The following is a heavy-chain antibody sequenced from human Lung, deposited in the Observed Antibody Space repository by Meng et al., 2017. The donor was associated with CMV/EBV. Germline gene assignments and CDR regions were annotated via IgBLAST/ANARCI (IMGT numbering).Heavy chain of an antibody. CDR1: GYTFTSYG. D-gene: IGHD3-22*01. Sequence: ASXXVSXKASGYTFTSYGISWVRQAPGQGLEWMGWISTYNDNTNYAQKLQDRVTMTTDTSTSTAYMELRSLRSDDTAVYYCARVSGHLITMILYYFDSWCQGPLVTVSS. J-gene: IGHJ4*02. CDR2: ISTYNDNT. V-gene: IGHV1-18*01. CDR3: ARVSGHLITMILYYFDS.